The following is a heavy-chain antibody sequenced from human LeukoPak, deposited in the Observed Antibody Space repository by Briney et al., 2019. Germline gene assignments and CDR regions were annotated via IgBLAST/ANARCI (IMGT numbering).Heavy chain of an antibody. CDR1: GFTLSSHE. CDR2: ISSSGRLI. D-gene: IGHD1-26*01. V-gene: IGHV3-48*03. Sequence: GGCLRLSCAASGFTLSSHEMDWVRQAPGRWLEWDSYISSSGRLIYYADSVKGRFTIYTDNATNCMYQQMNSLTTEDTYVYDCASTPRMMLILGDHWGQGPLVTVSS. CDR3: ASTPRMMLILGDH. J-gene: IGHJ4*02.